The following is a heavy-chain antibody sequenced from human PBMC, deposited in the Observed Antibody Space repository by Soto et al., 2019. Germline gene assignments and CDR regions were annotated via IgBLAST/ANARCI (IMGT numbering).Heavy chain of an antibody. CDR2: ISSSSSTI. V-gene: IGHV3-48*01. Sequence: EVQLVESGGGLVQPGGSLRLSCAASGFTFSSYSMNWVRQAPGKGLEWVSYISSSSSTIYYADSVKGRFTISRDNAKNSLYLQMISRRAEDTAVYYCARAGGWSWGLGATSYYYYGMDVWGHGTTVTVSS. CDR1: GFTFSSYS. D-gene: IGHD1-26*01. J-gene: IGHJ6*02. CDR3: ARAGGWSWGLGATSYYYYGMDV.